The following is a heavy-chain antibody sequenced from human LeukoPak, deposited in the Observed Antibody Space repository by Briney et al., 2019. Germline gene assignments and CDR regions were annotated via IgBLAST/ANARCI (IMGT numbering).Heavy chain of an antibody. J-gene: IGHJ6*03. Sequence: GGSLRLSCAASGFSFSSYWMHWVRQAPGKGLEWVAFIGYDGSNKYTADSARGRFTLSRDNSKDTLYLQMNSLRAEDTAVYYCAKRGGTTVTTSNFHMDVWGKGTTVTVSS. V-gene: IGHV3-30*02. D-gene: IGHD4-17*01. CDR2: IGYDGSNK. CDR1: GFSFSSYW. CDR3: AKRGGTTVTTSNFHMDV.